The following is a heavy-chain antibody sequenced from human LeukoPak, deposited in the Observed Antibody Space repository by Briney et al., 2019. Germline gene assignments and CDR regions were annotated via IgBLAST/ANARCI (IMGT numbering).Heavy chain of an antibody. Sequence: PSETLSLTCAVYGGPFSGYYWSWIRHPTGKGMEWIGEINHSGSTNYNLSLKSRVTISVDTSKNQFSLKLSSVTAADTAVYYCARGVFVRSSSWYEGYYYYYGMYVWGKGTTVTVSS. D-gene: IGHD6-13*01. CDR2: INHSGST. J-gene: IGHJ6*04. CDR3: ARGVFVRSSSWYEGYYYYYGMYV. CDR1: GGPFSGYY. V-gene: IGHV4-34*01.